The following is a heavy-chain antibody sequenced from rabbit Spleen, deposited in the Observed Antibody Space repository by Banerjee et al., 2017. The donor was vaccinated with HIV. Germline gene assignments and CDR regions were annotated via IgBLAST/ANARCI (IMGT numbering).Heavy chain of an antibody. CDR2: IYSGNSGYT. CDR1: GFSFSSSYW. CDR3: ARDTASSFSSYGMDL. V-gene: IGHV1S45*01. D-gene: IGHD8-1*01. J-gene: IGHJ6*01. Sequence: QEQLVESGGGLVQPEGSLTVTCTASGFSFSSSYWICWVRQAPGRGLEWIACIYSGNSGYTYYATWATGRFTCSKTSSTTVTLQVTSLTAADTATYFCARDTASSFSSYGMDLWGQGTLVTVS.